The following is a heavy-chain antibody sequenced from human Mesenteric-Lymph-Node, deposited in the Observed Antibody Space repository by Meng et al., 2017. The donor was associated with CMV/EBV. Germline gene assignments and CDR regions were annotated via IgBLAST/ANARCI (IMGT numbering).Heavy chain of an antibody. J-gene: IGHJ4*02. CDR1: GFIFSNYG. CDR2: KK. D-gene: IGHD4-23*01. Sequence: GESLKISCAASGFIFSNYGIHCVRQAPGKGLGKKSYVDSVKGRFTISRDNSKNTLYLQIHSLRAEDTAVYYCAREPGYGGNSVGFDYWGQGTLVTVSS. CDR3: AREPGYGGNSVGFDY. V-gene: IGHV3-30*02.